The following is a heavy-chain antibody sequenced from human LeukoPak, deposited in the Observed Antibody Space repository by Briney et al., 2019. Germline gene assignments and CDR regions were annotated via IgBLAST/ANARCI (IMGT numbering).Heavy chain of an antibody. V-gene: IGHV3-21*01. CDR3: ARAGTNPGGFDY. CDR2: ISSSSSYI. J-gene: IGHJ4*02. Sequence: GGSLRLSCAASGFTFSSYSMNWVRQAPGKGLEWVSSISSSSSYIYYADSVKGRFTISRDNAKNSLYLQMNSLRAEDTAVYYCARAGTNPGGFDYWGQGTLVTVSS. CDR1: GFTFSSYS.